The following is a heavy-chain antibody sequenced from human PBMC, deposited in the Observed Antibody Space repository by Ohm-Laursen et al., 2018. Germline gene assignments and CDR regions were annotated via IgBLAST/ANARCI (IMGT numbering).Heavy chain of an antibody. Sequence: SETLSLTCSLYSGSFGPYYWSWIRQPPGKGLEWIGEINHRGNTNYSPSLKSRVTMSVDTSRNHFSLELTSLTAADTAVYYCARDGYCGGDCYPDYWGQGTLVTVSS. D-gene: IGHD2-21*02. CDR3: ARDGYCGGDCYPDY. CDR1: SGSFGPYY. CDR2: INHRGNT. J-gene: IGHJ4*02. V-gene: IGHV4-34*01.